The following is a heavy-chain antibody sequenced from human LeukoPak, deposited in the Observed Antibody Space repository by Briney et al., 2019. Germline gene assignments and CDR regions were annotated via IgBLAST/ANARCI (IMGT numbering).Heavy chain of an antibody. CDR3: ARGAPPDS. J-gene: IGHJ4*02. V-gene: IGHV4-31*01. CDR1: GASFNTGDYY. Sequence: SETLSLTCIVSGASFNTGDYYWNWLRQHPGKGLEWIGYIYNSGGTYYNPSLKSPVTISVDTSKNHFSLRLTSVTAADSAVYYCARGAPPDSWGQGTLVTVSS. CDR2: IYNSGGT.